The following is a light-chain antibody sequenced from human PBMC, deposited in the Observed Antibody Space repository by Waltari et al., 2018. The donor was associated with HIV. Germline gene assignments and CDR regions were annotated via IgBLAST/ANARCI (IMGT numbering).Light chain of an antibody. Sequence: QSVLTQPPSVPGAPGQRVTISCTGSSSNIGAGYDVPWYQQFPGTAPKLLICGNSNRPSGVPDRFSGSKSGTSASLAITGLQAEDEADYYCQSYDSNLSGVFGGGTKLTVL. J-gene: IGLJ2*01. CDR2: GNS. V-gene: IGLV1-40*01. CDR1: SSNIGAGYD. CDR3: QSYDSNLSGV.